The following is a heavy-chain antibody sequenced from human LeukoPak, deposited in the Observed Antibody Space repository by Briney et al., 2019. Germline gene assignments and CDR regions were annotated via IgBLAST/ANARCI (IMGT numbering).Heavy chain of an antibody. Sequence: ASVKVSCKASGYTFTGYYMHWVRQAPGQGLEWMGWINPNSGGTNYAQKFQGRVTMTRDTSISTAYMELSRLRSDDTAVYYCARARRVDDILTGYYWGQGTLVTVSS. CDR1: GYTFTGYY. D-gene: IGHD3-9*01. J-gene: IGHJ4*02. V-gene: IGHV1-2*02. CDR2: INPNSGGT. CDR3: ARARRVDDILTGYY.